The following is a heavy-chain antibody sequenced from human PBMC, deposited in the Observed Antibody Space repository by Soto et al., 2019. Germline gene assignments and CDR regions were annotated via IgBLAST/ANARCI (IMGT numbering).Heavy chain of an antibody. V-gene: IGHV4-34*01. CDR1: GGSFSGYY. J-gene: IGHJ6*02. D-gene: IGHD3-3*01. Sequence: PSETLSLTCAVYGGSFSGYYWSWIRQPPGKGLEWIGEINHSGSTNYNPSLKSRVTISVDTSKNQFSLKLSSVTAADTAVYYCARGDYDFWTPVNYYYYGMGVWGQGTTVTVSS. CDR2: INHSGST. CDR3: ARGDYDFWTPVNYYYYGMGV.